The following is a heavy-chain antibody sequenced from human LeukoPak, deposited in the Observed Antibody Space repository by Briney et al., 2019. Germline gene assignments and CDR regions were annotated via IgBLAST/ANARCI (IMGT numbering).Heavy chain of an antibody. CDR3: AREGMVRGVPDAFDL. CDR2: IKLDGSEK. J-gene: IGHJ3*01. V-gene: IGHV3-7*01. CDR1: GFTFSNYW. D-gene: IGHD3-10*01. Sequence: GGSLRLSCAASGFTFSNYWMSWVRQAPGKGLEWVANIKLDGSEKYYVDSVKGRFAISRDNAKNSLYLQMNSLRVEDTAVYYCAREGMVRGVPDAFDLWGQGTMVTVSS.